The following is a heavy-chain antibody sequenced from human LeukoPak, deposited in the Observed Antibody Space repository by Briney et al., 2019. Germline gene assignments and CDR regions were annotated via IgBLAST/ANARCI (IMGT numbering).Heavy chain of an antibody. CDR2: IYTSGST. D-gene: IGHD3-22*01. V-gene: IGHV4-61*02. J-gene: IGHJ4*02. CDR3: ARSPLYYGSSGYYGRDY. CDR1: GGSISSGSYY. Sequence: TSQTLSLTCTVSGGSISSGSYYWSWIRQPAGKGLEWIGRIYTSGSTNYNPSLKSRVTISVDTSKNQFSLKLSSVTAADTAVYYCARSPLYYGSSGYYGRDYWGQGTLVTVSS.